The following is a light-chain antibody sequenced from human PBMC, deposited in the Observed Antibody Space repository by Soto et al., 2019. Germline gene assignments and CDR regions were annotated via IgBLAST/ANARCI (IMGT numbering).Light chain of an antibody. V-gene: IGKV1-27*01. CDR2: AAS. Sequence: DIQMTQSPTSLSASVGDRVTITCRASQGIRNFVAWYQQKPGKAPKLLIYAASTLQSVVPSRFSGSGSGTAFTLTINSLQPEDVATYSCQKYSSVPVFGHVTKVEIK. CDR1: QGIRNF. CDR3: QKYSSVPV. J-gene: IGKJ3*01.